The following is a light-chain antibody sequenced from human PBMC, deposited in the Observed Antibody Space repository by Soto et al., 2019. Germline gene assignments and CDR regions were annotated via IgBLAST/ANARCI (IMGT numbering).Light chain of an antibody. CDR2: EAT. CDR1: QGLKF. V-gene: IGKV1-12*01. J-gene: IGKJ1*01. Sequence: IQMTQSPSSVSASVGDTVTITCRASQGLKFLAWYQQKPGKAPRLLIYEATNLQSGVPPRFSGSGSGTDFTLTISRLEPEDFAVYYCQQYGTSSRTFGQGTKVDIK. CDR3: QQYGTSSRT.